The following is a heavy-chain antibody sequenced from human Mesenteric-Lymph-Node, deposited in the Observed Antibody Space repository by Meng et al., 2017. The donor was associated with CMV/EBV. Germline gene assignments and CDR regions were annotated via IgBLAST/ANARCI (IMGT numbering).Heavy chain of an antibody. CDR3: ARRGGQWDTTSCSKFDP. D-gene: IGHD2-2*01. CDR2: ISHSGNT. CDR1: GYPISSGYY. V-gene: IGHV4-38-2*02. Sequence: SETLSLTCTVSGYPISSGYYWGWIRQPPGKGLEWIGSISHSGNTYYNPSLKSRVTMSVDTSKNQFSLKLSSLTAADTAVYYCARRGGQWDTTSCSKFDPWGQGTLVTVSS. J-gene: IGHJ5*02.